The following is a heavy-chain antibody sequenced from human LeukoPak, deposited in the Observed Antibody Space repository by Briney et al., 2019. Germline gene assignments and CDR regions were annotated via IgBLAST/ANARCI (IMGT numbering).Heavy chain of an antibody. D-gene: IGHD3-3*01. J-gene: IGHJ5*02. V-gene: IGHV3-53*01. CDR1: GFTVSGDY. CDR3: AGHDWFDP. Sequence: GGSLRLSCAVSGFTVSGDYMSWVRQAPGKGLEWVSVMYDGGATYYADSVKGRFTISRDNSKNTLYLQMNSLRVEDTAVYYCAGHDWFDPWGHGTLVTVSS. CDR2: MYDGGAT.